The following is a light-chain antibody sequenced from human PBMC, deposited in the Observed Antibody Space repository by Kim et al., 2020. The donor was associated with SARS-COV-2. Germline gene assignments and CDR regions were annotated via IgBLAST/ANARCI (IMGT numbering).Light chain of an antibody. CDR1: VLAKKY. V-gene: IGLV3-27*01. J-gene: IGLJ3*02. Sequence: VSPGQTARITCSGDVLAKKYARWFQQKPGQAPVLVIYKDSERPSGIPERFSGSSSGNTVTLTISGAQVEDEADYYCYSAADNNLWVFGGGTQLTVL. CDR2: KDS. CDR3: YSAADNNLWV.